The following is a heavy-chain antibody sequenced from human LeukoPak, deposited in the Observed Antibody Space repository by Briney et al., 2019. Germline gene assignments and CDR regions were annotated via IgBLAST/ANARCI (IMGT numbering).Heavy chain of an antibody. D-gene: IGHD5-18*01. CDR1: GGSISSYY. CDR2: INHSGST. V-gene: IGHV4-34*01. CDR3: ASRDTATGLD. Sequence: SETLSLTCTVSGGSISSYYWSWLRQPPGKGLEWSGEINHSGSTNYNPSLKSRVTISVDTSKNQVSLKLSSVTAADTAVYYCASRDTATGLDWGQGTLVTVSS. J-gene: IGHJ4*02.